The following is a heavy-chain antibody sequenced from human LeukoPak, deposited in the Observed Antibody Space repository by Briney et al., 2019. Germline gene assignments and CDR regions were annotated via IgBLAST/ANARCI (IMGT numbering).Heavy chain of an antibody. D-gene: IGHD3-3*01. V-gene: IGHV3-23*01. J-gene: IGHJ4*02. CDR2: ISGSGGST. CDR1: GFTFSSYA. Sequence: PGGSLRLSCAASGFTFSSYAMHWVRQAPGKGLEWVSAISGSGGSTYYADSVKGRFTISRDNSKNTLYLQMNSLRAEDTAVYYCAKKGGLWSGPPYYFDYWGQGTLVTVSS. CDR3: AKKGGLWSGPPYYFDY.